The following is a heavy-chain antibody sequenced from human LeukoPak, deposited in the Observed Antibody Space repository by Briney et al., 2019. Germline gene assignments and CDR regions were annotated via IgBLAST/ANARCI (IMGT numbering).Heavy chain of an antibody. CDR3: AREIRTVGGKYFDY. J-gene: IGHJ4*02. CDR2: ISSSGSTR. CDR1: GFSFSSYE. D-gene: IGHD6-19*01. V-gene: IGHV3-48*03. Sequence: GGSLRLSCAASGFSFSSYEMNWVRQAPGKGLEWVSYISSSGSTRYYADSVRGRVTISRDNAKNSLYLQMNTLRAEDTAVYYCAREIRTVGGKYFDYWGQGTLVTVSS.